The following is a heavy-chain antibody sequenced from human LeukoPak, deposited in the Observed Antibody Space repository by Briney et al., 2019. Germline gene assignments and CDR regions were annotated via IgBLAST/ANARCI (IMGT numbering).Heavy chain of an antibody. CDR1: GYSFTSYW. V-gene: IGHV5-51*01. D-gene: IGHD6-19*01. Sequence: GESLKISCKGSGYSFTSYWIGWVRQIPGKGLEWMGIIYPGASDTRYSPSFQGQVTISADKSIRPAYLQWSSLKASDTAMYYCARGGRAVAGNGDWFDPWGQGTLVTVSS. CDR2: IYPGASDT. CDR3: ARGGRAVAGNGDWFDP. J-gene: IGHJ5*02.